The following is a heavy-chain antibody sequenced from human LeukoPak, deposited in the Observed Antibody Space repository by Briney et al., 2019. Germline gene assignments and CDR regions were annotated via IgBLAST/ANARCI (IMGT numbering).Heavy chain of an antibody. CDR2: INSDGSST. D-gene: IGHD3-10*01. J-gene: IGHJ6*03. V-gene: IGHV3-74*01. Sequence: GGSLRLSCAASGFTFSSYWMHWVRQAPGKGLVWVSRINSDGSSTSYADSVKGRFTISRDNAKNTLYLQMNSLRTEDTAVYYCARAGGSGSSHYYYYYMDVWGKGTTVTISS. CDR3: ARAGGSGSSHYYYYYMDV. CDR1: GFTFSSYW.